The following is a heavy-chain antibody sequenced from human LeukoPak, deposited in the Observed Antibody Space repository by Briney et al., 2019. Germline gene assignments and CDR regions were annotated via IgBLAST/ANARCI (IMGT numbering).Heavy chain of an antibody. D-gene: IGHD3-9*01. CDR3: ARDKRAYYDILTGYFPFDY. CDR2: IIPIFGTA. CDR1: GGXFSSYA. J-gene: IGHJ4*02. V-gene: IGHV1-69*01. Sequence: SVKVSCKASGGXFSSYAIGWVRQAPGQGLEWMGGIIPIFGTANYAQKFQGRVTITADESTSTAYMELSSLRSEDTAVYYCARDKRAYYDILTGYFPFDYWGQGTLVTVSS.